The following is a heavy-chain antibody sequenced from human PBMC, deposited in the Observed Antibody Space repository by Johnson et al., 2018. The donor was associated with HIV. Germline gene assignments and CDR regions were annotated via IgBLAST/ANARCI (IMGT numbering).Heavy chain of an antibody. D-gene: IGHD2-2*01. Sequence: QMQLVESGGGVVQPGRSLRLSCAASGFTFSSYAMHWVRQAPAKGLEWVAAISYDGSNKYYADSVKGRFTISRDNSKSTLYVQMNSLRVEDTAVYYCAKSTQATILRESGPYGAFHIWGQGTMVTVSS. CDR2: ISYDGSNK. J-gene: IGHJ3*02. V-gene: IGHV3-30*18. CDR3: AKSTQATILRESGPYGAFHI. CDR1: GFTFSSYA.